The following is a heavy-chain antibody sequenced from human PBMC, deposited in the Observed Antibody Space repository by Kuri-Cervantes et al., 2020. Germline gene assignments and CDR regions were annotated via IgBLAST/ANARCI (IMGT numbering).Heavy chain of an antibody. Sequence: SETLSLTCTVSGGSIDSSSYFWAWIRQAPGQGLEWIGAIYYSGSAYYTPSLRSRVTISIDTSKNRFSLKMSSVTAADTAVYYCARRYYYDSSGYYSYNWFDPWGQGTLVTVSS. D-gene: IGHD3-22*01. CDR1: GGSIDSSSYF. V-gene: IGHV4-39*02. J-gene: IGHJ5*02. CDR3: ARRYYYDSSGYYSYNWFDP. CDR2: IYYSGSA.